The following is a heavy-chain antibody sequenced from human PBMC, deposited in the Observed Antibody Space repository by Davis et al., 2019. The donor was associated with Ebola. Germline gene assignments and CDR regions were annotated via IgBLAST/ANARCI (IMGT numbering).Heavy chain of an antibody. D-gene: IGHD3-10*01. Sequence: PGGSLRLSCAASGFTFSSSWMQWVRQVPGKGLVWVSRINSDGSGASYADSVKGRFTISRDNAKSTLYLQMNSLRVEDTAVYYCARWSAVSSDYWGQGTPVKVSS. CDR3: ARWSAVSSDY. J-gene: IGHJ4*02. CDR2: INSDGSGA. CDR1: GFTFSSSW. V-gene: IGHV3-74*01.